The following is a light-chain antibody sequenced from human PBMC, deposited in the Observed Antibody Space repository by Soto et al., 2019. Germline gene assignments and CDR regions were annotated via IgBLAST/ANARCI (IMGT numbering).Light chain of an antibody. CDR2: DND. V-gene: IGLV1-51*01. Sequence: QSVLTQPPSVSAAPGQKVTISCSGSSSNIGHNYVFWYQQFPGTAPKLLISDNDKRPSGIPDQFSGSRSGTSATLGITGLQTEDEADYYCATWDTGLSAGVFGTGTKLTVL. CDR3: ATWDTGLSAGV. J-gene: IGLJ1*01. CDR1: SSNIGHNY.